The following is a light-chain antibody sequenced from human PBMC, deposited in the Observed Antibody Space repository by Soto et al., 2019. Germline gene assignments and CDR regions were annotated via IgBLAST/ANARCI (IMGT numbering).Light chain of an antibody. Sequence: QTVVTQEPSFSVSPGGTVTLTCGLSSGSVSNSYYPSWYQQTPGQAPRTLIYTTNTRSSGVPDRFSGSILGNKAALTIAGGQADDESDYYCVLYMGSGIWVFGGGTKVTVL. CDR1: SGSVSNSYY. CDR2: TTN. J-gene: IGLJ3*02. CDR3: VLYMGSGIWV. V-gene: IGLV8-61*01.